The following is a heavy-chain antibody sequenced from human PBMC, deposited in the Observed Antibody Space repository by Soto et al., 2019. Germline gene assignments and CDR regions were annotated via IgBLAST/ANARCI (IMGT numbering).Heavy chain of an antibody. Sequence: SETLSLTCAVYGGSFSGYYWSWIRQPPGKGLEWIGEINHSGSTNYNPSLKSRVTISVDTSKNQFSLKLSSVTAADTAVYYCARGRGWLRLVRRYFDYWGQGTLVTVSS. V-gene: IGHV4-34*01. CDR3: ARGRGWLRLVRRYFDY. D-gene: IGHD5-12*01. CDR1: GGSFSGYY. CDR2: INHSGST. J-gene: IGHJ4*02.